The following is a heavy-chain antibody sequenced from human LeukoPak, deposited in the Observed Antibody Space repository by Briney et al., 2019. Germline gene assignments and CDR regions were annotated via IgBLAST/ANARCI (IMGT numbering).Heavy chain of an antibody. V-gene: IGHV4-59*01. Sequence: NTSETLSLTCTVSGGSISSYYWSWIRQPPGKGLEWIGYVYYSGSTNYNPSLKSRVTISVDTSKNQFSLKLSSVTAADTAVYYCARGYYYEVPDAFDIWGQGTMVTVSS. J-gene: IGHJ3*02. CDR3: ARGYYYEVPDAFDI. CDR2: VYYSGST. D-gene: IGHD3-22*01. CDR1: GGSISSYY.